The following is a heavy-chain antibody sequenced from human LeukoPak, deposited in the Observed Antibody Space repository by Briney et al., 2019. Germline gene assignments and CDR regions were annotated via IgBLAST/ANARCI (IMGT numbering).Heavy chain of an antibody. J-gene: IGHJ4*02. Sequence: ASVKVSCKASGYTFTSYYMHRVRQAPGQGLEWMGIINPSGGSTSYAQKFQGRVTMTRDTSTSTVYMELSSLRSEDTAVYYCARDGGYCSSTSCSRYYFDYWGQGTLVTVSS. D-gene: IGHD2-2*01. V-gene: IGHV1-46*01. CDR3: ARDGGYCSSTSCSRYYFDY. CDR1: GYTFTSYY. CDR2: INPSGGST.